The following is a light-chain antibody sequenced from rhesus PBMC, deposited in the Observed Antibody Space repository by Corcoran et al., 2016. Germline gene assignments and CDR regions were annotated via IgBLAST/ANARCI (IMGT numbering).Light chain of an antibody. Sequence: EIVMTQSPATLVLSPGERATLSCRASQSVSSYLAWYQQKPGQAPRLLIYGASSRATGIPDRCSGSGSGTEFTRTISSLEPEDVGVYFCLQSGNWPLYSFGQGTKVEVE. V-gene: IGKV3-24*04. CDR2: GAS. CDR1: QSVSSY. CDR3: LQSGNWPLYS. J-gene: IGKJ2*01.